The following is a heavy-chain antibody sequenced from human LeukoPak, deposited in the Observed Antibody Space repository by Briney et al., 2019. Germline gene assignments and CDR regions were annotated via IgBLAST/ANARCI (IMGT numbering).Heavy chain of an antibody. V-gene: IGHV3-23*01. CDR2: ISGSGCSI. J-gene: IGHJ1*01. CDR3: AKDEDARPMYFQD. Sequence: GGSLTLSCAASGLTFISYAMSGVRQAPGKGLEGVSAISGSGCSIYYADSVKGRFTVSRDNSKNTLYLQMNALRAEDTAVYYCAKDEDARPMYFQDWGQGTLVTVSS. CDR1: GLTFISYA. D-gene: IGHD3-10*02.